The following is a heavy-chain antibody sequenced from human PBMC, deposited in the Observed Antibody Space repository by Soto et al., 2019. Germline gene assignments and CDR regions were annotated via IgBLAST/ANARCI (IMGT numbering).Heavy chain of an antibody. D-gene: IGHD3-22*01. CDR2: IYYSGTT. CDR1: GGSIGSYY. V-gene: IGHV4-59*01. CDR3: ARDFRYAGYDSTGYYYGGHIDY. Sequence: SETVSVTCIVFGGSIGSYYWSWIRQTPGKGLEWIGYIYYSGTTYYNPSLKSRVTISVDTSKNQFSLKLTSVTAADTAVYYCARDFRYAGYDSTGYYYGGHIDYWGQGALVTVSP. J-gene: IGHJ4*02.